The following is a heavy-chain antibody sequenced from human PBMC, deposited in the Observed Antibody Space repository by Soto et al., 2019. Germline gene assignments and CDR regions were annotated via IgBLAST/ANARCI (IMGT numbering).Heavy chain of an antibody. J-gene: IGHJ4*02. Sequence: SETLSLTCTVSGCSIISGGYYWGWFRQSPGKGLELIWYIYNSGSTYYNPSLKTRVTISADTSRNQFSLKVSSVTAADTAMYYCARDLRLDSWGQGALVTVS. CDR3: ARDLRLDS. CDR2: IYNSGST. CDR1: GCSIISGGYY. V-gene: IGHV4-31*03.